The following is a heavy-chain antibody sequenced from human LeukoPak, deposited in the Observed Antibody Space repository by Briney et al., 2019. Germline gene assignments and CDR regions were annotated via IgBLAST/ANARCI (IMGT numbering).Heavy chain of an antibody. V-gene: IGHV1-46*01. CDR2: INPSGGST. CDR1: GYTFTSHY. Sequence: GASVKVSCKASGYTFTSHYIHWVRQAPGQRLEWMGIINPSGGSTSYAQRFQGRVIRTRDTSTSTVYMELSSLRSEDTAVYYCARDPPGGSGYYCDYWGQGTLVTVSA. CDR3: ARDPPGGSGYYCDY. D-gene: IGHD3-3*01. J-gene: IGHJ4*02.